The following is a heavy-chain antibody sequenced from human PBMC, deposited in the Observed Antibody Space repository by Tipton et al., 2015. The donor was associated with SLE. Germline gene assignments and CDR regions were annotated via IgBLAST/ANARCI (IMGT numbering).Heavy chain of an antibody. V-gene: IGHV4-38-2*02. Sequence: TLSLTCTVSGFSIGSYYWGWIRQPPGKGLEWLGTIYHSGTTHYNPSLKSRLTLSIDTSKNQFSLKLSSVTAADTAVYYCARQLQMDVWGKGTTVTVSP. J-gene: IGHJ6*04. CDR3: ARQLQMDV. CDR2: IYHSGTT. D-gene: IGHD1-7*01. CDR1: GFSIGSYY.